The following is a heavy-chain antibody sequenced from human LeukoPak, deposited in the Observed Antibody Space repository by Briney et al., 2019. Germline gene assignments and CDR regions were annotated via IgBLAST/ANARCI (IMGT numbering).Heavy chain of an antibody. Sequence: PSETLSLTCTVSGGSISSSSYYWSWFRQPPGKGLEWIGYIYYSGNTNYNPSLQSRVTISVDTSKNQFSLKLSSVTAADTAVYYCAREGYSGYDLGIKYFDYWGQGTLVTVSS. V-gene: IGHV4-61*01. D-gene: IGHD5-12*01. CDR1: GGSISSSSYY. CDR3: AREGYSGYDLGIKYFDY. CDR2: IYYSGNT. J-gene: IGHJ4*02.